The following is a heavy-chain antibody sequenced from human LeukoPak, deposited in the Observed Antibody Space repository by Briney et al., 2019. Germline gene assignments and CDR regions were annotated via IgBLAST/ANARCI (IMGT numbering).Heavy chain of an antibody. CDR3: AKDLGPGGDDY. CDR1: GFTFSSYA. Sequence: GGSLRLSCAASGFTFSSYAMSWVRQAPGKGLEWVSSISSSSSYIYYADSVKGRFTISRDNAKNSLYLQMNSLRAEDTAVYYCAKDLGPGGDDYWGQGTLVTVSS. CDR2: ISSSSSYI. J-gene: IGHJ4*02. V-gene: IGHV3-21*04. D-gene: IGHD3-16*01.